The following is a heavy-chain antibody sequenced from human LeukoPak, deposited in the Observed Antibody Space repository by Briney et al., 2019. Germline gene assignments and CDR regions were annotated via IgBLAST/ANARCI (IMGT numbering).Heavy chain of an antibody. CDR3: ARLLGVIRGFRYMDV. V-gene: IGHV4-34*01. D-gene: IGHD3-10*01. J-gene: IGHJ6*03. CDR2: INHSGST. CDR1: GGSFSGYY. Sequence: PSETLSLTCAVYGGSFSGYYWSWIRQPPGKGLEWIGEINHSGSTNYNPSLKSRVTISVDTPKNQFSLKLSSVTAADTAVYYCARLLGVIRGFRYMDVWGKGTTVTISS.